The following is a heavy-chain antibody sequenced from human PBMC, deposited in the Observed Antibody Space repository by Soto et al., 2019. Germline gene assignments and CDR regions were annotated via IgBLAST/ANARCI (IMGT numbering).Heavy chain of an antibody. CDR2: TNSDGSST. Sequence: GGSLRLSCAASGVTFSSYWMHWVRQAPGKGLVWVSRTNSDGSSTSYADSVKGRFTISRDNAKNTLYLQMNSLRAEDTAVYYCARGTGSGWDYYYYYGMDVWGQGTTVTVSS. V-gene: IGHV3-74*01. CDR3: ARGTGSGWDYYYYYGMDV. D-gene: IGHD6-19*01. CDR1: GVTFSSYW. J-gene: IGHJ6*02.